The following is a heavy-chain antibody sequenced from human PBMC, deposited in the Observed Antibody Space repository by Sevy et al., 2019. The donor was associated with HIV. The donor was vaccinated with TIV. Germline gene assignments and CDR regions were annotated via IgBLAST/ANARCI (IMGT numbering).Heavy chain of an antibody. D-gene: IGHD2-15*01. J-gene: IGHJ6*02. Sequence: GGSLRLSCAASGFPFSNYAMSWIRQAPGKGLEWVSTLIGGGSRTYYADSVTGRFTISRDNSKNTLYLQMNSLRADDTAIYYCAKRRVQSGFSGGGANYGWDVCGHGTTVTVSS. CDR1: GFPFSNYA. CDR3: AKRRVQSGFSGGGANYGWDV. CDR2: LIGGGSRT. V-gene: IGHV3-23*01.